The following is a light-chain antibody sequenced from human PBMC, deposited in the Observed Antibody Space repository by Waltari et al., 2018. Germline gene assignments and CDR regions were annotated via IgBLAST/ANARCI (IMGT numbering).Light chain of an antibody. J-gene: IGLJ3*02. Sequence: QSALPPPASVSDSPGQSINIPCTRSSNDVCSYKYVSWYNLHPVKAPKLIIFDVSKRLSGVSARFSGSKSGNTASLTISGLQAEDEADYYCSSYTSNNTPMFGGGTKLTVL. CDR3: SSYTSNNTPM. CDR1: SNDVCSYKY. V-gene: IGLV2-14*03. CDR2: DVS.